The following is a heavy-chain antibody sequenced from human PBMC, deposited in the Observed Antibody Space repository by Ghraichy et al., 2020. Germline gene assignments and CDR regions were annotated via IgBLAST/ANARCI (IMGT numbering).Heavy chain of an antibody. CDR2: INPSGGST. CDR3: ARDRTVVTPLTRYNWFDP. CDR1: GYTFTSYY. V-gene: IGHV1-46*01. Sequence: ASVKVSCKASGYTFTSYYMHWVRQAPGQGLEWMGIINPSGGSTSYVQKFQGRVTMTRDTSTSTVYMELSSLRSEDTAVYYCARDRTVVTPLTRYNWFDPWGQGTLVTVSS. D-gene: IGHD4-23*01. J-gene: IGHJ5*02.